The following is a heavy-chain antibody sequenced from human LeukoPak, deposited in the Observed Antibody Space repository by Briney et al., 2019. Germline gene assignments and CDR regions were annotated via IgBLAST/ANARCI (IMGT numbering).Heavy chain of an antibody. D-gene: IGHD3-3*01. J-gene: IGHJ3*02. Sequence: GESLKISCKGSGYSFTSYWIGWVRQMPGKGLEWMGIIYPGDSDTRYSPSFQGQVTISADKSISTASLQWSSLKASDTAMYYCAIPKDFRGGYQWYSAFDIWGQGTMVTVSS. CDR2: IYPGDSDT. CDR1: GYSFTSYW. CDR3: AIPKDFRGGYQWYSAFDI. V-gene: IGHV5-51*01.